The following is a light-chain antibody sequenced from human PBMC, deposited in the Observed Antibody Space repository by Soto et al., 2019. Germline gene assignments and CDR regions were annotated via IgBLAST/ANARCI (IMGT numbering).Light chain of an antibody. J-gene: IGKJ4*01. CDR2: GAS. CDR1: QSVNNNY. Sequence: EIVLTQSPGTLSLSPGDRATLSCEASQSVNNNYLAWYQHKPGQAPRLLIYGASSRATGIPDRFSGRGSGTDFALTIRRLEPEDVAVYYCQQYDTSLPYTFGGGTKVEIK. V-gene: IGKV3-20*01. CDR3: QQYDTSLPYT.